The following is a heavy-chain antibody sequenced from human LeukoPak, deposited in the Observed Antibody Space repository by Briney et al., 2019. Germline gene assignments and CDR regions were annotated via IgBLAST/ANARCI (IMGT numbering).Heavy chain of an antibody. CDR1: GYTFSSYD. Sequence: GASVKVSCKASGYTFSSYDFNRVRQATGQRPEWMGWMSPNSGDTGYAQKFQDRVTMTRNTSKSTAYMELSSLRSDDTAVYYCARGPPNWGYGYWGPGTLVTVSS. CDR2: MSPNSGDT. CDR3: ARGPPNWGYGY. D-gene: IGHD7-27*01. J-gene: IGHJ4*02. V-gene: IGHV1-8*01.